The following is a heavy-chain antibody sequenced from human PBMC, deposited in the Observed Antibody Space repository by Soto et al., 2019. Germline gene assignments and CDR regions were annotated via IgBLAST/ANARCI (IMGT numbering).Heavy chain of an antibody. D-gene: IGHD2-2*02. J-gene: IGHJ4*02. CDR3: ARAEGGYCSSTSCYRFFYFDY. CDR1: GGSFRGYY. CDR2: INHSGST. Sequence: SETLSLTCAVYGGSFRGYYWSWIRQPPGKGLEWIGEINHSGSTNYNPSLKSRVTISVDTSKNQFSLKLSSVTAADTAVYYCARAEGGYCSSTSCYRFFYFDYWGQGTLVTVSS. V-gene: IGHV4-34*01.